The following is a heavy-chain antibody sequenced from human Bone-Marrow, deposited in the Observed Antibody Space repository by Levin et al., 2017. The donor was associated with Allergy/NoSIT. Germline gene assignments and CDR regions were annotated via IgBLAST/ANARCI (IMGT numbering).Heavy chain of an antibody. Sequence: SETLSLTCAVSGYSISSSNWWGWIRQPPGKGLEWIGYIYYSGSTYYNPSLRSRVTMSVDTSKNQFSLKLSSVTAVDTAVYYCARTRDGYNVFDYWGQGTPVTVSS. CDR3: ARTRDGYNVFDY. CDR1: GYSISSSNW. D-gene: IGHD5-24*01. V-gene: IGHV4-28*01. CDR2: IYYSGST. J-gene: IGHJ4*02.